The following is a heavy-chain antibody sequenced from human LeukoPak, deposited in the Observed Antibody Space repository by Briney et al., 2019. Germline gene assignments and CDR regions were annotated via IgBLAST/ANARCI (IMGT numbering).Heavy chain of an antibody. V-gene: IGHV3-7*01. CDR1: GFTFSTYR. CDR2: IKQDGSEK. D-gene: IGHD3-16*01. J-gene: IGHJ4*02. Sequence: GGSLRLSCAASGFTFSTYRMSWVRQAPGKGLEWVANIKQDGSEKHYVDSVKGRFTISRDNAKNSLYLQMNSLRAEDTAVYYCARDPGDHFGGGNFDYWGQGTLVTVSS. CDR3: ARDPGDHFGGGNFDY.